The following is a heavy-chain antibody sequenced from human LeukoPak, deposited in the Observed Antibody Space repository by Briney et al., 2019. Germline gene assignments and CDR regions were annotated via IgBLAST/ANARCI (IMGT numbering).Heavy chain of an antibody. Sequence: SVKVSCKASGGTFSSYAISWVRQAPGQGLEWMGGIIPIFGTANYAQKFQGRVTITTDESTSTAYMELSSLRSEDTAVYYCARDTRKIYNYYGSGSSRYSFDYWGQGTLVTVSS. CDR2: IIPIFGTA. CDR3: ARDTRKIYNYYGSGSSRYSFDY. J-gene: IGHJ4*02. V-gene: IGHV1-69*05. CDR1: GGTFSSYA. D-gene: IGHD3-10*01.